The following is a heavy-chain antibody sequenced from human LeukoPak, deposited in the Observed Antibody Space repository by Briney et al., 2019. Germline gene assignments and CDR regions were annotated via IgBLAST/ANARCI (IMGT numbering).Heavy chain of an antibody. CDR2: ISGSGGST. J-gene: IGHJ4*02. Sequence: GGSLRLSCAASGFTFSSYAMSWVRQAPGKGLEWVSAISGSGGSTYYADSVKGRFTISRDNSEDTLYLQMNSLRAEDTAVYHCAKDRARGGATDFDYWGQGTLVTVSS. V-gene: IGHV3-23*01. CDR1: GFTFSSYA. D-gene: IGHD1-26*01. CDR3: AKDRARGGATDFDY.